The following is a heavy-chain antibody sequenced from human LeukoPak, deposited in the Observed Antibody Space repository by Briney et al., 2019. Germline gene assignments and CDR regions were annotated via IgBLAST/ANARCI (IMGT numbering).Heavy chain of an antibody. CDR3: ARGGGYYDILTGYYTRSYYFDY. J-gene: IGHJ4*02. CDR2: IIPIFGTA. D-gene: IGHD3-9*01. CDR1: GGTFSSYA. V-gene: IGHV1-69*13. Sequence: ASVKVSCKASGGTFSSYAISWVRQAPGQGLEWMGGIIPIFGTANYAQKFQGRVTITADESTSTAYMELSSLRSEDTAVYYCARGGGYYDILTGYYTRSYYFDYWGQGTLVTVSS.